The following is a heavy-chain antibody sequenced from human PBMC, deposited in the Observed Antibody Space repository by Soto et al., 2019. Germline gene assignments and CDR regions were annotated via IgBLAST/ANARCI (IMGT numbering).Heavy chain of an antibody. D-gene: IGHD3-16*01. CDR3: VGDLGGLEGFDI. CDR1: GITFTEYA. V-gene: IGHV3-23*01. J-gene: IGHJ3*02. CDR2: ITRSGGET. Sequence: PGGSLRLSCGASGITFTEYAVAWVRQTPERGLEWVSGITRSGGETYYADSVKGRFIISRDNSKNTMFMQMNSLRVEDTAKYYCVGDLGGLEGFDIWGQGTMVTVSS.